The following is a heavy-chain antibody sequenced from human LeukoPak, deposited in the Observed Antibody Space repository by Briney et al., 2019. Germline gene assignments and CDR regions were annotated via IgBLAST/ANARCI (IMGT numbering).Heavy chain of an antibody. CDR3: ARRRVMITFGGVMNDAFDI. V-gene: IGHV4-34*01. J-gene: IGHJ3*02. D-gene: IGHD3-16*01. CDR1: GGSFSGYY. CDR2: INHSGST. Sequence: PSETLSLTCAVYGGSFSGYYWSWIRQPPRKGLEWIGEINHSGSTNYNPSLKSRVTISVDTSKNQFSLKLSSVTAADTAVYYCARRRVMITFGGVMNDAFDIWGQGTMVTVSS.